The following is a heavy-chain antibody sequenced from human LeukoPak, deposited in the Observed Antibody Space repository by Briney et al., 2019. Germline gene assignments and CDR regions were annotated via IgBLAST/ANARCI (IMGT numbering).Heavy chain of an antibody. CDR2: ISSSGGST. CDR1: GFTFSSYA. V-gene: IGHV3-23*01. J-gene: IGHJ4*02. D-gene: IGHD4-23*01. CDR3: AKDYDYGGNSYFDY. Sequence: PGGSLRLSCAASGFTFSSYAMSWVRQAPGKGLEWVSAISSSGGSTNYADSVKGRFTISRDNSKNTLYLQMNSLRAEDTAVYYCAKDYDYGGNSYFDYWGQGTLVTVSS.